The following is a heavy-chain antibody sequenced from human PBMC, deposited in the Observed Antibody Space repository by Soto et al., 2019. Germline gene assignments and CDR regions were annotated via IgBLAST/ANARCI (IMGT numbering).Heavy chain of an antibody. Sequence: GESLKISCKGSGYSFTIYWIGWVLQMPWKGLEWMGIIYPGDSDTRYSPSFQGQVTISADKSISTAYLQWSSLKASDTAMYYCARQVTYGDYVGYYFDYWGQGTLVTVSS. CDR2: IYPGDSDT. V-gene: IGHV5-51*01. D-gene: IGHD4-17*01. J-gene: IGHJ4*02. CDR3: ARQVTYGDYVGYYFDY. CDR1: GYSFTIYW.